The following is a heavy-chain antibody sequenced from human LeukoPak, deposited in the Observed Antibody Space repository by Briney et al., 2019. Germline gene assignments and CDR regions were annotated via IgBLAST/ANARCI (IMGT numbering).Heavy chain of an antibody. D-gene: IGHD4-17*01. V-gene: IGHV3-48*03. J-gene: IGHJ5*02. CDR1: GFIFNGCE. CDR2: ISSDGTTT. CDR3: ARDARSITETPRYNWFDP. Sequence: GGSLRLSCAASGFIFNGCEMSWVRQAPGKGLGWISYISSDGTTTYYADSVKRRSTISRDNAKNSLFLQMNSLTVEDTAIYYCARDARSITETPRYNWFDPWGQGTLVTVSS.